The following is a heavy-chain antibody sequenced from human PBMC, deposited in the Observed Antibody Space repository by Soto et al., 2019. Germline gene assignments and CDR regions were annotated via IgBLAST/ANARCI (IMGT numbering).Heavy chain of an antibody. V-gene: IGHV3-30-3*01. CDR2: ISFDGINA. CDR3: ARGPRRVTTFDGLDV. J-gene: IGHJ6*02. Sequence: QVQLVESGGGVVQPGRSLRLSCAASGFTFSHYPMHWVRQAPGKGLDWVAVISFDGINAYNADSVKGRFTISRDNSKNTLYLQMNSLRPEDTAVYYCARGPRRVTTFDGLDVWGQGTAVTVSS. CDR1: GFTFSHYP. D-gene: IGHD4-17*01.